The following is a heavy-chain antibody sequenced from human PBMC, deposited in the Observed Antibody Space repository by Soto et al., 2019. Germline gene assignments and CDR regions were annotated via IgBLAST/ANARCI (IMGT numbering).Heavy chain of an antibody. V-gene: IGHV4-59*01. CDR3: TRVEYSFGWRGYFEY. J-gene: IGHJ4*02. D-gene: IGHD5-18*01. CDR2: ICYTGSA. CDR1: HASISGSY. Sequence: SLTMFLTCPLSHASISGSYLSLILQQPMKLLAWIGSICYTGSANYNPSLKSRVTMLVDPSKNQFSLTLNSVTAADTAVFYCTRVEYSFGWRGYFEYLGQGTLVTVSS.